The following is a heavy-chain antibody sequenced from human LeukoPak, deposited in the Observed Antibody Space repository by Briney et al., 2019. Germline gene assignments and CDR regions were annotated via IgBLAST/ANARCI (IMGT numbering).Heavy chain of an antibody. Sequence: PVGSLRLSCAASGFTFSSYGMHWVRQAPGKGLEWVAVISYDGSNKYYADSVKGRFTISRDNSKNTLYLQMNSLRAEDTAVYYCAKEGEWELAAWYFDLWGRGTLVTVSS. CDR3: AKEGEWELAAWYFDL. CDR2: ISYDGSNK. D-gene: IGHD1-26*01. J-gene: IGHJ2*01. CDR1: GFTFSSYG. V-gene: IGHV3-30*18.